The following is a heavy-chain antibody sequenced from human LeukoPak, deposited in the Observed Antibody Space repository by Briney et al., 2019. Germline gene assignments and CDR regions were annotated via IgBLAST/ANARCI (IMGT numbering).Heavy chain of an antibody. D-gene: IGHD6-6*01. CDR1: GGSISSYY. Sequence: PSETLSLTCTVSGGSISSYYWSWIRQPPGKGLEWIGYIYYSGSTNYNPSLKSRVTISVDKSKNQFSLKLSSVTAADTAVYYCARSRIAARHSWFDPWGQGTLVTVSS. CDR2: IYYSGST. J-gene: IGHJ5*02. V-gene: IGHV4-59*12. CDR3: ARSRIAARHSWFDP.